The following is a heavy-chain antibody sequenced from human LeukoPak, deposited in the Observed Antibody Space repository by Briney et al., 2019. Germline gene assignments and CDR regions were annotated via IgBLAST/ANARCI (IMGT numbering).Heavy chain of an antibody. CDR3: ARGDYDKVDV. Sequence: SETLSLTCTVSGGSISSYYWSWIRQPPGKGLEWIGSIYHSGSTYYNPSLKSRVTISVDTSKNQFSLKLSSVTAADTAVYYCARGDYDKVDVWGKGTTVTVSS. V-gene: IGHV4-59*08. CDR2: IYHSGST. D-gene: IGHD4-17*01. J-gene: IGHJ6*04. CDR1: GGSISSYY.